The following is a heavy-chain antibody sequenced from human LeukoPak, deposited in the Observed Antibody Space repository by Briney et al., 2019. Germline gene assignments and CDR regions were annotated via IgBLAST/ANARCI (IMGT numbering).Heavy chain of an antibody. V-gene: IGHV1-69*13. D-gene: IGHD5-18*01. CDR1: GYIFSNFG. CDR3: ARLGYSYGPGHY. Sequence: GASVKVSCKASGYIFSNFGITWVRQAPGQGLEWMGGIIPIFGTANYAQKFQGRVTITADESTSTAYMELSSLRSEDTAVYYCARLGYSYGPGHYWGQGTLVTVSS. CDR2: IIPIFGTA. J-gene: IGHJ4*02.